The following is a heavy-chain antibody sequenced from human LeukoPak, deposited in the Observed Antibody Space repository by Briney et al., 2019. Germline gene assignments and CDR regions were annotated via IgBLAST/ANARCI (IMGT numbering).Heavy chain of an antibody. CDR1: GYSFTSYW. J-gene: IGHJ5*02. Sequence: GESLKISCKGSGYSFTSYWIGWVRRMPGKGLEWMGIIYPGDSDTRYSPSFQGQDTISADKSISTAYLQWSSLKASDTAMYYCARVYCSSTSCYAFVDWFDPWGQGTLVTVSS. D-gene: IGHD2-2*01. CDR2: IYPGDSDT. V-gene: IGHV5-51*01. CDR3: ARVYCSSTSCYAFVDWFDP.